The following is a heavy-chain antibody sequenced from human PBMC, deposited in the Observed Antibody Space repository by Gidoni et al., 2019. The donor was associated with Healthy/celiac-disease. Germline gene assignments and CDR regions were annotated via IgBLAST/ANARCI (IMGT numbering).Heavy chain of an antibody. CDR2: INPNSGGT. Sequence: QVQLVQSGAEVKKPGASVKVSCKASGYTFTGDDMHWVRQAPGQGLEWMGWINPNSGGTNYAQKFQGRVTMTRDTSISTAYMELSRLRSDDTAVYYCARDPLGGYGSGSYYYFDYWGQGTLVTVSS. CDR3: ARDPLGGYGSGSYYYFDY. D-gene: IGHD3-10*01. V-gene: IGHV1-2*02. J-gene: IGHJ4*02. CDR1: GYTFTGDD.